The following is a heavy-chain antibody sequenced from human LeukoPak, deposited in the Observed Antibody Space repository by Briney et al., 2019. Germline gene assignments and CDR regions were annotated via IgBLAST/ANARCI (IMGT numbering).Heavy chain of an antibody. Sequence: ASVKVSCKAYGYTFTSYGISWVRQDPGQGLEWMGRISAYNGNTNYAQKLQGRVTMTTDTSTSTAYMELRSLRSDDTAVYYCARVFAYSSSWLVRQPGGGYYYYYMDVWGKGTTVTVSS. J-gene: IGHJ6*03. V-gene: IGHV1-18*01. CDR1: GYTFTSYG. D-gene: IGHD6-13*01. CDR2: ISAYNGNT. CDR3: ARVFAYSSSWLVRQPGGGYYYYYMDV.